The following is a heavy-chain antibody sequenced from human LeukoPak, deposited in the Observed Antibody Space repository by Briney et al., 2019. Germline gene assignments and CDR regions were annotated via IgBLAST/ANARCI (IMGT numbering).Heavy chain of an antibody. J-gene: IGHJ4*02. CDR3: ARAVGGDGSGSL. D-gene: IGHD3-10*01. V-gene: IGHV4-59*01. CDR1: GDSISSYY. Sequence: SETLSLTCTVSGDSISSYYWSWIRQPPGKGLEWIGYIYYRVTSDYNPSLKSRVTMSVDMSTRQISLKLSSVTAADTAVYYCARAVGGDGSGSLWGPGTLVTVSS. CDR2: IYYRVTS.